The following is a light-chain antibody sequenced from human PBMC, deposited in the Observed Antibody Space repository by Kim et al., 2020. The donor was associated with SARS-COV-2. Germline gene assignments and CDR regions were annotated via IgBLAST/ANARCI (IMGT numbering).Light chain of an antibody. CDR2: GAS. Sequence: ASVRDRDTITCRASQDIRNDLGWYQQSPGRAPKRLIYGASSLQSGVPSRFSGSGSGTEFTLTISSLQPEDFATYFYLQHNSYPITFGQGTRLEIK. J-gene: IGKJ5*01. V-gene: IGKV1-17*01. CDR1: QDIRND. CDR3: LQHNSYPIT.